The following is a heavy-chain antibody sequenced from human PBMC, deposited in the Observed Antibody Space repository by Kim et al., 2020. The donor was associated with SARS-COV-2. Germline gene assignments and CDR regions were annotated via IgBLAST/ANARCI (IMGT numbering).Heavy chain of an antibody. D-gene: IGHD3-3*01. CDR1: GFTFDDYT. CDR3: AKDVDYDFWSGYLDY. V-gene: IGHV3-43*01. CDR2: ISWDGGST. J-gene: IGHJ4*02. Sequence: GGSLRLSCAASGFTFDDYTMHWVRQAPGKGLEWVSLISWDGGSTYYADSVKGRFTISRDNSKNSLYLQVNSLRTEDTALYYCAKDVDYDFWSGYLDYWGQGTLVTVSS.